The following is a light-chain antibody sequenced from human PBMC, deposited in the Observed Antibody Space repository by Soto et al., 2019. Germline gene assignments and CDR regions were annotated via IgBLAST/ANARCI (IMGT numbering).Light chain of an antibody. Sequence: EIVMTQSPATLSVSPGERATLSCWASQSISSNLAWYQQKAGQAPRLLILAASHRAAGVPARFRGSGSGSDFTLTISSLEPEDFALYYCQQRNTWPPITFGQGTRLEIK. CDR3: QQRNTWPPIT. CDR1: QSISSN. CDR2: AAS. V-gene: IGKV3-11*01. J-gene: IGKJ5*01.